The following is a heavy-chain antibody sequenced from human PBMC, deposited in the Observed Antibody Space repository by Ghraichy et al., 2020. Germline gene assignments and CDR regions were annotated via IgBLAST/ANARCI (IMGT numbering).Heavy chain of an antibody. CDR2: IIPILGIA. D-gene: IGHD3-10*01. V-gene: IGHV1-69*10. J-gene: IGHJ6*02. Sequence: SVKVSCKASGGTFSSYAISWVRQAPGQGLEWMGGIIPILGIANYAQKFQGRVTITADKSTSTAYMELSSLRSEDTAVYYCASTVLSGSGSYSSFLNYYYYGMDVWGQGTTVTVSS. CDR3: ASTVLSGSGSYSSFLNYYYYGMDV. CDR1: GGTFSSYA.